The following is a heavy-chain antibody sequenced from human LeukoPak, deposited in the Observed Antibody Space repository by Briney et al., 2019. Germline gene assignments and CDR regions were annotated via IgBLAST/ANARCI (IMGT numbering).Heavy chain of an antibody. D-gene: IGHD5-18*01. Sequence: GSLRLSCAASGFTFSDHYMSWIRQPPGKGLEWIGEINHSGSTNYNPSLKSRVTISVDTSKNQFSLKLSSVTAADTAVYYCARDTAGDNWFDPWGQGTLVTVSS. J-gene: IGHJ5*02. CDR1: GFTFSDHY. CDR3: ARDTAGDNWFDP. CDR2: INHSGST. V-gene: IGHV4-34*01.